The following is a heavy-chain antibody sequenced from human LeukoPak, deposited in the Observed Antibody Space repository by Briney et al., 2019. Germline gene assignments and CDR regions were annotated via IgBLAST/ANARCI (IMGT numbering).Heavy chain of an antibody. CDR2: IYHSGST. CDR3: TRYSSSWYWFDP. CDR1: GGSISSGGYY. Sequence: PSQTLSLTCTVSGGSISSGGYYWSWIRQPPGKGLEWIGYIYHSGSTYYNPSLKSRVTISVDRSKNQFSLKLSSVTAADTAVYYCTRYSSSWYWFDPWGQGTLVTVSS. D-gene: IGHD6-13*01. J-gene: IGHJ5*02. V-gene: IGHV4-30-2*01.